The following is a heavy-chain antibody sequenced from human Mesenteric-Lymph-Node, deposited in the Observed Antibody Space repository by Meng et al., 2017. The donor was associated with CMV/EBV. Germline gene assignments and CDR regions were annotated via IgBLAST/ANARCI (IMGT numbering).Heavy chain of an antibody. D-gene: IGHD3-3*01. J-gene: IGHJ4*02. CDR3: ARVTIPYYFDY. CDR1: GFTFSSYG. CDR2: IRYDASYS. Sequence: GESLKISCAASGFTFSSYGMHWVRQAPGKGLEWVTFIRYDASYSYYADSVRGRFIISRDNSRNTLYLQMNSLRVEDTAVYYCARVTIPYYFDYWGQGTLVTVSS. V-gene: IGHV3-30*02.